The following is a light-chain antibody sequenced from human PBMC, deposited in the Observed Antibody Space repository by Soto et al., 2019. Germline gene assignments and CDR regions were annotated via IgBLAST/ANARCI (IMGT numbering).Light chain of an antibody. CDR1: SANIGGNS. CDR2: DDN. J-gene: IGLJ1*01. Sequence: QSVLTQPPSVSAAPGHKVTISCSGSSANIGGNSVSWYQQLPGTAPKLLIYDDNKRPSGIPDRFSGSKSGTSATLGITGFQTGDEADYDCGSWDSRLSAYVLGTGTKFTV. CDR3: GSWDSRLSAYV. V-gene: IGLV1-51*01.